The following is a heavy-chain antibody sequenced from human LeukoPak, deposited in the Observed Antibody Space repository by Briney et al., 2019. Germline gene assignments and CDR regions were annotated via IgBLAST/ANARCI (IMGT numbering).Heavy chain of an antibody. CDR1: GGSISSYY. D-gene: IGHD6-13*01. Sequence: SETLSLTCTVSGGSISSYYWSWIRQPPGKGLEWIGYIYYSGSTNYNPSLKSRVTISVDTSKNQFSLKLSSVTAADTAVYYCARDESSSWYRDYYYMDVWGKGTTVTVS. CDR3: ARDESSSWYRDYYYMDV. J-gene: IGHJ6*03. CDR2: IYYSGST. V-gene: IGHV4-59*01.